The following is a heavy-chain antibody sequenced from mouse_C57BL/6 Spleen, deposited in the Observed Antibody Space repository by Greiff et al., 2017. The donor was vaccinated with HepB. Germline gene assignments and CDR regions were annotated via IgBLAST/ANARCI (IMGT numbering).Heavy chain of an antibody. CDR2: ISSGGSYT. CDR3: ARQGDGYYGYYFDY. CDR1: GFTFSSYG. D-gene: IGHD2-3*01. Sequence: EVKLEESGGDLVKPGGSLKLSCAASGFTFSSYGMSWVRQTPDKRLEWVATISSGGSYTYYPDSVKGRFTISRDNAKNTLYLQMSSLKSEDTAMYYCARQGDGYYGYYFDYWGQGTTLTVSS. J-gene: IGHJ2*01. V-gene: IGHV5-6*02.